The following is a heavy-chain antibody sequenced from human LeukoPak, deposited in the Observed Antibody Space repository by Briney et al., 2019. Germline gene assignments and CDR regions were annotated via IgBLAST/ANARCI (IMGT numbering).Heavy chain of an antibody. J-gene: IGHJ5*02. V-gene: IGHV1-2*02. Sequence: ASVKVSCKASGYTFTSYGISWVRQAPGQGLEWMGWINPNSGGTNYAQKFQGRVTMTRDTSISTAYMELSRLRSDDTAVYYCARVAYGNKFDPWGQGTLVTVSS. CDR1: GYTFTSYG. CDR3: ARVAYGNKFDP. D-gene: IGHD4-11*01. CDR2: INPNSGGT.